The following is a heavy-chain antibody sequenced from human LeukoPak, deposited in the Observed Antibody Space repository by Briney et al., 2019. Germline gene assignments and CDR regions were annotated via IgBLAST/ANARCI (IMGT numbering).Heavy chain of an antibody. J-gene: IGHJ4*02. CDR3: ARQEKKSAVAGHFDY. Sequence: PSETLSLTCTVSGGSISSSSYYWGWIRQPPGKGLEWIGSIYYSGSTYYNPSLKSRVTISVDTSKNQFSLKLSSVTAADTAVYYCARQEKKSAVAGHFDYWGQGTLVTVSS. D-gene: IGHD6-19*01. CDR1: GGSISSSSYY. CDR2: IYYSGST. V-gene: IGHV4-39*01.